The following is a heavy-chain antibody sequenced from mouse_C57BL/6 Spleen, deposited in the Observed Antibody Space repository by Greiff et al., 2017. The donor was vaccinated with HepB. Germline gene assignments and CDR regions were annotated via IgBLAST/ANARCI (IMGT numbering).Heavy chain of an antibody. V-gene: IGHV1-9*01. Sequence: VQLQQSGAELMKPGASVKLSCKATGYTFTGYWIEWVKQRPGHGLEWIGEILPGSGSTNYNEKFKGKATFTADTSSNTAYMQLSSLTTEDSAIYYCARGGMGYYGSVPYYAMDYWGQGTSVTVSS. D-gene: IGHD1-1*01. J-gene: IGHJ4*01. CDR3: ARGGMGYYGSVPYYAMDY. CDR1: GYTFTGYW. CDR2: ILPGSGST.